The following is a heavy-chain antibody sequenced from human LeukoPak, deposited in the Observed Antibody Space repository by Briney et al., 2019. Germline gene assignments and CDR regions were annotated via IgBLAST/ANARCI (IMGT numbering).Heavy chain of an antibody. CDR3: ARDHPWYYYDSSGYWDAFDI. J-gene: IGHJ3*02. CDR2: IYTSGST. D-gene: IGHD3-22*01. V-gene: IGHV4-4*07. Sequence: SETLSLTCTVSGGSISSYYWSWIRQPAGKGLEWIGRIYTSGSTNYSPSLKSRVTMSVDTSKNQFSLKLSSVTAADTAVYYCARDHPWYYYDSSGYWDAFDIWGQGTMVTVSS. CDR1: GGSISSYY.